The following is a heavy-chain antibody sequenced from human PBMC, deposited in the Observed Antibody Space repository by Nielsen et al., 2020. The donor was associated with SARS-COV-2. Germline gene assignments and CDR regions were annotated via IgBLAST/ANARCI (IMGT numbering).Heavy chain of an antibody. J-gene: IGHJ6*03. V-gene: IGHV1-69*05. CDR2: IIPIFGTA. Sequence: SVKVSCKASGGTFSSYAISWVRQAPGQGLEWMGGIIPIFGTANYAQKLQGRVTMTTDTSTSTAYMELRSLRSDGTAVYYCARARGEYSGSVDYYYYYMDVWGKGTTVTVSS. CDR1: GGTFSSYA. D-gene: IGHD1-26*01. CDR3: ARARGEYSGSVDYYYYYMDV.